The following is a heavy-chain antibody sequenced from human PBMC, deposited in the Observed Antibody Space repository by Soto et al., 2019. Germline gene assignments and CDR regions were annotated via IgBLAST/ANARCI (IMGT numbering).Heavy chain of an antibody. Sequence: QVQLVESGGGVVQPGRSLRLSYAASGFTFSNYGMHWVRQAPGKGLEWVAVISYHGSDKYYADSVKGRFNISRDNSKKQLYLQMDSLRAEDTAVYYCAKDHLTTTVTTVGYWGQGTLVTVSS. D-gene: IGHD4-17*01. V-gene: IGHV3-30*18. J-gene: IGHJ4*02. CDR2: ISYHGSDK. CDR1: GFTFSNYG. CDR3: AKDHLTTTVTTVGY.